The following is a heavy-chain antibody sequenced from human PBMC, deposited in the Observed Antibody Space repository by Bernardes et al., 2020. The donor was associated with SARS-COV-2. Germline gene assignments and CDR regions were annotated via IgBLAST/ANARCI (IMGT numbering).Heavy chain of an antibody. CDR2: IYPGDSDT. J-gene: IGHJ4*02. CDR3: VRGSTSWYPFDY. D-gene: IGHD2-2*01. V-gene: IGHV5-51*01. CDR1: GYTFTSYW. Sequence: GASLQITCKGSGYTFTSYWIGWVRQMPGKGLEWMGIIYPGDSDTRYSPSFQGRVTISADWSISTAYLQWSSLKASDTAMYYCVRGSTSWYPFDYWGQGTLVTVSS.